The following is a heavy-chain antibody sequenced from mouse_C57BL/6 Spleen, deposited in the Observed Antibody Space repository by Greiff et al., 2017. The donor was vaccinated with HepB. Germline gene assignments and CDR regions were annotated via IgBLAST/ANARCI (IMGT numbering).Heavy chain of an antibody. Sequence: QVQLQQSGAELAKPGASVKLSCKASGYTFTSYWMHWVNQRPGQGLEWIGYINPSSGYTKYNQKFKAKATLTADKSSSTAYMQLSSLTYEASAVYYCARPGSLDNWYYFDDWGQGTTLTVSS. J-gene: IGHJ2*01. CDR1: GYTFTSYW. CDR3: ARPGSLDNWYYFDD. D-gene: IGHD4-1*01. V-gene: IGHV1-7*01. CDR2: INPSSGYT.